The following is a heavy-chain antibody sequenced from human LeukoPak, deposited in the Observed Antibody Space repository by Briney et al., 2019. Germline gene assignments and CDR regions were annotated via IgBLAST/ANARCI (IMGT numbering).Heavy chain of an antibody. CDR1: SYSISSGYY. CDR2: IHHSGNT. J-gene: IGHJ5*02. V-gene: IGHV4-38-2*02. Sequence: PPETLSLTCTVPSYSISSGYYWGWIGQPPGKGLEWIGSIHHSGNTYYNPSLKSRVIISIDTSKNRFSLNVRSVTAADTAVYYCARVPHGETIFGVVLYWFDPWGQGTLATVYS. D-gene: IGHD3-3*01. CDR3: ARVPHGETIFGVVLYWFDP.